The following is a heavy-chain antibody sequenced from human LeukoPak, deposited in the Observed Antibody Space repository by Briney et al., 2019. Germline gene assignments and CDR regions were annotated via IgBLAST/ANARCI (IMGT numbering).Heavy chain of an antibody. CDR3: AAPGYSSSWYGVY. V-gene: IGHV3-30*02. D-gene: IGHD6-13*01. CDR1: GFAFSTYD. CDR2: IRYDGGNQ. Sequence: GGSLRLSCAASGFAFSTYDMHWVRQAPGKGLEWVAFIRYDGGNQFYADSVKGRFTISRDNSKNTLYLQMNSLRAEDTAVYYCAAPGYSSSWYGVYWGQGTLVTVSS. J-gene: IGHJ4*02.